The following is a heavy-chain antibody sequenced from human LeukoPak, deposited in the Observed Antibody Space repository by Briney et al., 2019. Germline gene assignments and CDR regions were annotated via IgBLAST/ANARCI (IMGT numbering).Heavy chain of an antibody. D-gene: IGHD2-2*01. CDR3: ARGDAYALKY. CDR1: GFTFRSHA. CDR2: INSDGTTT. J-gene: IGHJ4*02. Sequence: GGSLRLSCVGSGFTFRSHAMSWVRQAPEKGLVWVSRINSDGTTTAYADSVKGRFTTSRDNAKNTLYLQTNSLRAEDTAVYYCARGDAYALKYWGQGTLATVSS. V-gene: IGHV3-74*01.